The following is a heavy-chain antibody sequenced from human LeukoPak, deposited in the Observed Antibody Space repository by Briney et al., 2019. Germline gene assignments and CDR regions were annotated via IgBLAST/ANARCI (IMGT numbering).Heavy chain of an antibody. Sequence: SVKVSCKASGGTFSSYTISWVRQAPGQGLEWMGGIIPIFGTANYAQKFQGRVTITADESTSTAYMELSSLRSEDTAVYYCARVSGYDFWSGYSTTLTFDYWGQGTLVTVSS. D-gene: IGHD3-3*01. CDR1: GGTFSSYT. CDR2: IIPIFGTA. V-gene: IGHV1-69*13. CDR3: ARVSGYDFWSGYSTTLTFDY. J-gene: IGHJ4*02.